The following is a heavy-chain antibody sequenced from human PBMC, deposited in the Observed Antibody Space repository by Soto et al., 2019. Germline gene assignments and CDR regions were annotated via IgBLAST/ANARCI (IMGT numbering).Heavy chain of an antibody. CDR1: GFTFSSYS. J-gene: IGHJ4*02. D-gene: IGHD6-19*01. CDR2: ISSSSTI. Sequence: EVQLVESGGGLVQPGGSLRLSCAASGFTFSSYSMNWVRQAPGKGLEWVSYISSSSTIYYADSVKGRFTISRDNAKNSLYLQMNSLRDEDTAVYYCARDSRAVAGKLDYWGQGTLVTVSS. V-gene: IGHV3-48*02. CDR3: ARDSRAVAGKLDY.